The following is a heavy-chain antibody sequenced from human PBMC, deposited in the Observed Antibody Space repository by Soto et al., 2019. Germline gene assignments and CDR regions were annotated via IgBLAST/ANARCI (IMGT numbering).Heavy chain of an antibody. D-gene: IGHD3-10*01. Sequence: GGSLRLSCAASGFSFNNAWLHWVRQAPGKGLEWVGRVKSRADGATTDYAAPVKGRFTISRDDSKKMFYVQMNSLEIEDTAVYFCTTGLGRAFDIWGQGAMVTVSS. CDR1: GFSFNNAW. J-gene: IGHJ3*02. CDR3: TTGLGRAFDI. V-gene: IGHV3-15*07. CDR2: VKSRADGATT.